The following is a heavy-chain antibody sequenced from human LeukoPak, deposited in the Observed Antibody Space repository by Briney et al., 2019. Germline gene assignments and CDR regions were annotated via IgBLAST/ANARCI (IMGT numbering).Heavy chain of an antibody. J-gene: IGHJ4*02. CDR1: GFTCSSCG. Sequence: GGSLRLSCAASGFTCSSCGFNWVRQAPGKGLEWVSSIGPTGTDRYYADSVRGRFTISRDNAKNSMYLQMDSLRDEDTAVYYCATETIGRHYDYWGQGTLLTVSS. CDR3: ATETIGRHYDY. V-gene: IGHV3-21*01. CDR2: IGPTGTDR. D-gene: IGHD1-14*01.